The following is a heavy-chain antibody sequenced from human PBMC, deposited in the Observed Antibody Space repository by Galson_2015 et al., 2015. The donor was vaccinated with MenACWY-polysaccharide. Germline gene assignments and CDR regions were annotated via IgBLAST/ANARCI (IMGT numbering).Heavy chain of an antibody. CDR1: GFTFNSYT. V-gene: IGHV3-23*01. J-gene: IGHJ4*02. CDR2: ISGSGAST. CDR3: ANPGLSTGRSSDVDY. D-gene: IGHD6-25*01. Sequence: SLRLSCAASGFTFNSYTMSWVRQAPGKGLEWASAISGSGASTYYADSVKGRFTVSRDNSKSTLYLQMNSLRAEDTAVYYCANPGLSTGRSSDVDYWGQGTLVTVSS.